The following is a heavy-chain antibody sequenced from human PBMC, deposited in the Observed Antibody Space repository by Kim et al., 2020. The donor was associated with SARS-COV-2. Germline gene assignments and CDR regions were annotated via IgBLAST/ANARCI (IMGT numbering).Heavy chain of an antibody. CDR1: GFTFSSYG. J-gene: IGHJ4*02. CDR3: ARVGNDSSGYALLY. D-gene: IGHD3-22*01. Sequence: GGSLRLSCAASGFTFSSYGMHWVRQAPGKGLEWVAVIWYDGSNKYYADSVKGRFTISRDNSKNTLYLQMNSLRAEDTAVYYCARVGNDSSGYALLYWGQGTLVTVSS. V-gene: IGHV3-33*01. CDR2: IWYDGSNK.